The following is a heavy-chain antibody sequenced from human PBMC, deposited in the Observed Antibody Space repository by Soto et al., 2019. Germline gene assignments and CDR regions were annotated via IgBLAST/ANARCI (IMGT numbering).Heavy chain of an antibody. Sequence: GASVKVACKASGYTFSSYAMHWGRQAPGQRLEWMGWINAGNGNTKYSQKFQERVTITRDMSTSTAYMELSSLRSEDTAVYYCAAASHSSSWYSYYYGMDVWGQGTTVTVS. CDR3: AAASHSSSWYSYYYGMDV. V-gene: IGHV1-3*01. CDR1: GYTFSSYA. J-gene: IGHJ6*02. D-gene: IGHD6-13*01. CDR2: INAGNGNT.